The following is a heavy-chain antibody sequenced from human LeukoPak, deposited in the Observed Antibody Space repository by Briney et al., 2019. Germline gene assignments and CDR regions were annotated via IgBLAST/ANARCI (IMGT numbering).Heavy chain of an antibody. CDR3: ASFHYYGSGAYYLSY. J-gene: IGHJ4*02. D-gene: IGHD3-10*01. CDR2: IGDSGATT. Sequence: GGSLRLSCAASGFTLSSYAMTWVRQAPGKGLEWVSDIGDSGATTYYADSVKGRFTISRDNSMNTLYLQMSSLRAEDTAVYFCASFHYYGSGAYYLSYWGQGTLVTVSS. V-gene: IGHV3-23*01. CDR1: GFTLSSYA.